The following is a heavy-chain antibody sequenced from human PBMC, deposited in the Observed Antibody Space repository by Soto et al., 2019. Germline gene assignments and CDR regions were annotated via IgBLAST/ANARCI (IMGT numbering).Heavy chain of an antibody. V-gene: IGHV4-39*01. Sequence: SETLSLTCTVSGGSISSSSYYWGWIRQPPGKGLEWIGTIYYSGSTYYNPSLKSRVTISVDTSKNQFSLKLISVTAADTAVYYCARTRGIFAGGDFWGQGTLVTVSS. J-gene: IGHJ4*02. D-gene: IGHD3-3*01. CDR2: IYYSGST. CDR3: ARTRGIFAGGDF. CDR1: GGSISSSSYY.